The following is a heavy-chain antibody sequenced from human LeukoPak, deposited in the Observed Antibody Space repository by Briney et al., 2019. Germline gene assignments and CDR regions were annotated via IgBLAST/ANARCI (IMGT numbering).Heavy chain of an antibody. J-gene: IGHJ4*02. CDR3: ARGVAMDFDY. V-gene: IGHV4-34*01. Sequence: TASETLSLTCAVYGGSFSGYYWDWIRQPPGKGLEWIGSIYYSGSTYYNPSLKSRVTISVDTSKNQFSLKPSSVTAADTAVYYCARGVAMDFDYWGQGTLVTVSS. CDR1: GGSFSGYY. D-gene: IGHD5-24*01. CDR2: IYYSGST.